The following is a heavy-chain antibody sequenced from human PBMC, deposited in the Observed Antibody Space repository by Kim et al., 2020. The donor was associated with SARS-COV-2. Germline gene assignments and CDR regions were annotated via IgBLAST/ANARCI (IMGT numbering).Heavy chain of an antibody. Sequence: GGSLRLSCSASGFTFSSYAMHWVRQAPGKGLEYVSAISSNGGSTYYADSVKGRFTISRDNSKNTLYLQMSSLRAEDTAVYYCVKTPPHYYDSSGYYGHYFDYWGQGTLVTVSS. D-gene: IGHD3-22*01. CDR1: GFTFSSYA. CDR3: VKTPPHYYDSSGYYGHYFDY. CDR2: ISSNGGST. V-gene: IGHV3-64D*06. J-gene: IGHJ4*02.